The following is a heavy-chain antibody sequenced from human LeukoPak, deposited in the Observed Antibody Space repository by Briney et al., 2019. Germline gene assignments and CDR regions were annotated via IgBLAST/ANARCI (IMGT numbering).Heavy chain of an antibody. Sequence: GGSLRLSCAASGFTFSRYGMSWARQAPGKGLEWVSGISGSGVSTFYANPVKGRFTISRDNSKNTLYLQMNTLRAEDTAVYYCATSEDNWGQGTLVTVSP. CDR1: GFTFSRYG. CDR3: ATSEDN. J-gene: IGHJ4*02. V-gene: IGHV3-23*01. CDR2: ISGSGVST.